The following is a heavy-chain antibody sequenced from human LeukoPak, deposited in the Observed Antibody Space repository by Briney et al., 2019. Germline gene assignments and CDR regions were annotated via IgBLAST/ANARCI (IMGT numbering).Heavy chain of an antibody. CDR2: IYSDGST. J-gene: IGHJ4*02. V-gene: IGHV3-53*05. Sequence: GGSLRLSCAASGFTVSSNYMNWVRQAPGKGLEWVSVIYSDGSTYYADSVKGRFTISRDNSKNTLYLQMNSLRAEDTAVYYCAKKGSGYRYYFDYWGQGTLVTVSS. CDR1: GFTVSSNY. CDR3: AKKGSGYRYYFDY. D-gene: IGHD3-16*02.